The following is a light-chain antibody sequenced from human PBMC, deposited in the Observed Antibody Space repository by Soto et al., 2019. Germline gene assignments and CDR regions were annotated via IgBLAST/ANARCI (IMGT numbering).Light chain of an antibody. CDR1: QNIGTY. V-gene: IGKV1-39*01. CDR2: AAS. CDR3: QESYSVPFFS. Sequence: DIQMTQSPSSLSASVRDRVTIACRASQNIGTYLNWFQQKPGKAPTLLIYAASTLHSGVPSRFSGSGSGTEFTLTISSLQPQDFATYYCQESYSVPFFSFGPGTRVDI. J-gene: IGKJ3*01.